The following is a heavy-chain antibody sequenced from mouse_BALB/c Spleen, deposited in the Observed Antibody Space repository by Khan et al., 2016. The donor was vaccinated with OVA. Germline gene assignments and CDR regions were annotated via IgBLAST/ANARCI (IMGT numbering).Heavy chain of an antibody. Sequence: VELVESGPGLVAPSQSLSITCTISGFSLTNYGVHWVRQPPGKGLEWLVVIWSDRSTTYNSALKSRLTISKDNSKSQVFLKMNSLQTDDTAMYFCARQPYYHYNIMDYWGQGTSVTVSS. D-gene: IGHD2-10*01. CDR1: GFSLTNYG. V-gene: IGHV2-6-1*01. J-gene: IGHJ4*01. CDR2: IWSDRST. CDR3: ARQPYYHYNIMDY.